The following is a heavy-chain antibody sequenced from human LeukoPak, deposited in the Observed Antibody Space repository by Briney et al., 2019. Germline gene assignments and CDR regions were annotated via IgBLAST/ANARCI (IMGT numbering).Heavy chain of an antibody. CDR1: GGFISSTRYY. D-gene: IGHD3-3*01. Sequence: PETLSLTCTVSGGFISSTRYYWGWIRQPPGKGLEWIGSMYYSGSTYYNPSLKSRVTISVDTSKNQFSLKLSSVTAADTAVYYCARQKRFLEWFPYWFDPWGQGTLVTVSS. J-gene: IGHJ5*02. V-gene: IGHV4-39*07. CDR2: MYYSGST. CDR3: ARQKRFLEWFPYWFDP.